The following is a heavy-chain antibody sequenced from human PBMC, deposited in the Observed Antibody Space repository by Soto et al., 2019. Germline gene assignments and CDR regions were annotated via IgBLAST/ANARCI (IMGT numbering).Heavy chain of an antibody. CDR2: INAGNGNT. CDR3: ARDALAAAGTGDFDY. D-gene: IGHD6-13*01. CDR1: GYTFTSYA. V-gene: IGHV1-3*01. J-gene: IGHJ4*02. Sequence: ASVKVSCKASGYTFTSYAMHWVRQAPGQRLEWMGWINAGNGNTKYSQKFQGRVTITRDTSASTAYMELSSLRSEDTAVYYCARDALAAAGTGDFDYWGQGTLVTVS.